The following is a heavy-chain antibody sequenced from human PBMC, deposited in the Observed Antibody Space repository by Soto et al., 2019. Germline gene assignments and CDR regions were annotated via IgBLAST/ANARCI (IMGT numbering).Heavy chain of an antibody. CDR3: AREVSVVAATYYFDY. D-gene: IGHD2-15*01. CDR1: GGSISSYY. CDR2: IYYSGST. J-gene: IGHJ4*02. Sequence: PSETLSLTCTVSGGSISSYYWSWIRQPPGKGLEWIGYIYYSGSTNYNPSLKSRVTISVDTSKNQFSLKLSSVTAADTAVYYCAREVSVVAATYYFDYWGQGTLVTVSS. V-gene: IGHV4-59*01.